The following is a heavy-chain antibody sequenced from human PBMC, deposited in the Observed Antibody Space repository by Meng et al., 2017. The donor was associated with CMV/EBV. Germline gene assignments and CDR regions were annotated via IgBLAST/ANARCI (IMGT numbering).Heavy chain of an antibody. CDR1: GFTFSSYG. V-gene: IGHV3-30*02. D-gene: IGHD5-18*01. CDR3: AKRKGGYSYGDFDY. J-gene: IGHJ4*02. CDR2: IRYDGSNK. Sequence: GGSLRLSCAASGFTFSSYGMHWVRQAPGKGLEWVAFIRYDGSNKYYADSVKGRFTISRDNSKNTLYLQMNCLRAEDTAVYYCAKRKGGYSYGDFDYWGQGTLVTVSS.